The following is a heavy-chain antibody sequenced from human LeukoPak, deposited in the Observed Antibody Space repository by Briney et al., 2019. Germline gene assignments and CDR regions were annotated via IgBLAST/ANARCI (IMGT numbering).Heavy chain of an antibody. CDR1: GGSISSYY. CDR3: ARHMPGDGNDYAFDI. CDR2: INYSGST. Sequence: SETLSLTCTVTGGSISSYYWNWIRQPPGKGLEWIGYINYSGSTSYNPSLKSRVTISVDTSKNQFSLKLSSVTAADTAVYYCARHMPGDGNDYAFDIWGQGTMVTVSS. V-gene: IGHV4-59*08. J-gene: IGHJ3*02. D-gene: IGHD1-1*01.